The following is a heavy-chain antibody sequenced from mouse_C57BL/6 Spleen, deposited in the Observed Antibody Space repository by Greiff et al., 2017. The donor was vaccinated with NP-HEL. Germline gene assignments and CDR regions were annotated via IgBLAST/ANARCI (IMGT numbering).Heavy chain of an antibody. Sequence: QVQLQQPGAELVRPGSSVKLSCKASGYTFTSYWMHWVKQRPIQGLEWIGNIDPSDSETNYNQKFKDKATLTVDKSSSTAYMQLSSLTSEDSAVYYCASDYYGSSYGYWGQGTTLTVSS. J-gene: IGHJ2*01. CDR1: GYTFTSYW. CDR2: IDPSDSET. CDR3: ASDYYGSSYGY. D-gene: IGHD1-1*01. V-gene: IGHV1-52*01.